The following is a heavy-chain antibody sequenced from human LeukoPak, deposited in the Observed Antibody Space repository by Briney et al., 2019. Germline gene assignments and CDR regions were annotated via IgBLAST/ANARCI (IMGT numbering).Heavy chain of an antibody. V-gene: IGHV4-39*07. CDR3: ARVGYNHLVAFDI. CDR2: IYYSGST. J-gene: IGHJ3*02. Sequence: PSETLSLTCTVSGGSISSSSYYWGWIRQPPGKGLEWIGSIYYSGSTYYNPSLKSRVTIPVDTSKNQFSLKLSSVTAADTAVYYCARVGYNHLVAFDIWGQGTIVTVSS. CDR1: GGSISSSSYY. D-gene: IGHD5-24*01.